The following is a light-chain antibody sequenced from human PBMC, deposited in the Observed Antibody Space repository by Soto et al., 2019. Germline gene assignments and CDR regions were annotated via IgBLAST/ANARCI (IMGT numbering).Light chain of an antibody. V-gene: IGLV2-14*01. Sequence: QSVLTQPASVSGSPGQSITISCTGTSSDIGGYNRVSWYQQHPGKAPELMIYDVTDRPSGVSNRFSGSKSGNTASLTISGLQAEDEADYYCSSYTPASVGFGGGTKLTVL. CDR3: SSYTPASVG. CDR2: DVT. CDR1: SSDIGGYNR. J-gene: IGLJ2*01.